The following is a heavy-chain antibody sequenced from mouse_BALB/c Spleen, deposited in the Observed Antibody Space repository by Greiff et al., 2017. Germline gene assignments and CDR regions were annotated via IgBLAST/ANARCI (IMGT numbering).Heavy chain of an antibody. CDR1: GYTFTSYW. D-gene: IGHD1-1*01. V-gene: IGHV1S81*02. CDR3: ARGGDYEEAWFAY. CDR2: INPSNGRT. J-gene: IGHJ3*01. Sequence: QVQLQQPGAELVKPGASVKLSCKASGYTFTSYWMHWVKQRPGQGLEWIGEINPSNGRTNYNEKFKSKATLTVDKSSSTAYMQLSSLTSEDSAVYYCARGGDYEEAWFAYWGLGTLVTVSA.